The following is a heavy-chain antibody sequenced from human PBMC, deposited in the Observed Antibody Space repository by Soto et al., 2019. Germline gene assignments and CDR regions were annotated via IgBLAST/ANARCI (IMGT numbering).Heavy chain of an antibody. V-gene: IGHV1-69*13. J-gene: IGHJ5*02. CDR3: ARDPGYCSGGSCYSAWFDP. CDR2: IIPIFGTA. D-gene: IGHD2-15*01. CDR1: GGTFSSYA. Sequence: SVKVSCKASGGTFSSYAISWVRQAPGQGLEWMGRIIPIFGTANYAQKFQGRVTITADESTSTAYMELSSLRSEDTAVYYCARDPGYCSGGSCYSAWFDPWGQGTLVTVSS.